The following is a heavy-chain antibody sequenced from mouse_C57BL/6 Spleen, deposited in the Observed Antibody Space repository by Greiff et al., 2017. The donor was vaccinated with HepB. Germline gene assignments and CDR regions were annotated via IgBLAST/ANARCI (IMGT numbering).Heavy chain of an antibody. D-gene: IGHD1-1*01. V-gene: IGHV1-55*01. Sequence: VQLQQPGAELVKPGASVKMSCKASGYTFTSYWITWVKQRPGQGLEWIGDIYPGSGSTNYNEKFKSKATLTVDTSSSTAYMQLSSLTSEDSAVYYCARWGYGSSYDYFDYWGQGTTLTVSS. J-gene: IGHJ2*01. CDR3: ARWGYGSSYDYFDY. CDR1: GYTFTSYW. CDR2: IYPGSGST.